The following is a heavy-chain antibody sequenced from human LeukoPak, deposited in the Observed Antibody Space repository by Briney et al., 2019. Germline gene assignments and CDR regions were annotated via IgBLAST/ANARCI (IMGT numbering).Heavy chain of an antibody. CDR2: IYYTGST. Sequence: SETLSLTCTVSGGSISSSSYYWVWLRPPQGKGLEWLVNIYYTGSTFYNPSLRSGATISVDTTKNPFSLKLNPVSAAAAASYYCARVGHIAAAGTYDDGGQGSLVTVSA. CDR1: GGSISSSSYY. D-gene: IGHD6-13*01. CDR3: ARVGHIAAAGTYDD. J-gene: IGHJ4*02. V-gene: IGHV4-39*01.